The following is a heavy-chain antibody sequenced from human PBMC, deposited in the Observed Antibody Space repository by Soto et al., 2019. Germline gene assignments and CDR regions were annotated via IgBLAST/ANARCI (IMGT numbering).Heavy chain of an antibody. CDR3: ARDAPPIDY. Sequence: QLQLQESGPGLVKPSETLSLTCTVSGGSIRGYHWSWIRQSDGSGLVWIGRIYASSRTINNPSLKGRVTMSLDTSKNQFSLKVSSVTDADTAVYYCARDAPPIDYWGQVTLVTLSA. CDR2: IYASSRT. V-gene: IGHV4-4*07. CDR1: GGSIRGYH. J-gene: IGHJ4*02.